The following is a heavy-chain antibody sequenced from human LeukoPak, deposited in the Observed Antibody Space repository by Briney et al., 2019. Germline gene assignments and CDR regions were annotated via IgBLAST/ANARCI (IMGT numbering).Heavy chain of an antibody. Sequence: GRSLRLSCAASGFTFSSYGMHWVRQAPGKGLEWVAIISYDGSNKYYADSVKGRFTISRDNSKNTLYLQMNSLRAEDTAVYYCASSGSYRFDYWGQGTLVTVSS. V-gene: IGHV3-30*03. CDR2: ISYDGSNK. CDR3: ASSGSYRFDY. CDR1: GFTFSSYG. J-gene: IGHJ4*02. D-gene: IGHD1-26*01.